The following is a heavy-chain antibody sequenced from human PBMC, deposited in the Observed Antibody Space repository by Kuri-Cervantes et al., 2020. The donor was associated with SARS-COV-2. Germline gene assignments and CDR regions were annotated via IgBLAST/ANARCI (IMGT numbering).Heavy chain of an antibody. CDR3: AKDPTGSVWSGYYNY. J-gene: IGHJ4*02. CDR2: ISDTAFFI. V-gene: IGHV3-21*01. D-gene: IGHD3-3*01. CDR1: GFTFSSYN. Sequence: GESLKISCAASGFTFSSYNMNWVRQAPGKGLEWIASISDTAFFIYYADSVKGRFTISRDNSKNTLYLQMNSLRAEDTAVYYCAKDPTGSVWSGYYNYWGQGTLVTVSS.